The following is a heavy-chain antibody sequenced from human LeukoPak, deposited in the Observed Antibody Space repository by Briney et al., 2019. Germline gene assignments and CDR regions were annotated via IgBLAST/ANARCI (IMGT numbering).Heavy chain of an antibody. CDR1: GFTFITYA. CDR2: IWKEGSHE. Sequence: GGSLRLSWAPSGFTFITYAMHWFRQAPGKGREGVAVIWKEGSHEYYSDSVKGRFTISRDNSKNTLFLQMNSLRAEDTALYYCARVQPGAITIFGVVRSGMDVWGQGTTVTVSS. J-gene: IGHJ6*02. D-gene: IGHD3-3*01. V-gene: IGHV3-33*08. CDR3: ARVQPGAITIFGVVRSGMDV.